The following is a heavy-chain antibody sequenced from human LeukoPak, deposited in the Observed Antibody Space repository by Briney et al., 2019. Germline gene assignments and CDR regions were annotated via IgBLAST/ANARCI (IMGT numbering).Heavy chain of an antibody. CDR1: GFTFSSYA. J-gene: IGHJ6*02. V-gene: IGHV3-23*01. CDR2: ISGSGGST. Sequence: QPGGSLRLSCAASGFTFSSYAMSWVRQAPGKGLEWVSAISGSGGSTYYADSVKGRFTISRDNSKNSLYLQMNSLRAEDTAVYYCASLLRGLGDYYYYGMDVWGQGTTVTVSS. D-gene: IGHD3-16*01. CDR3: ASLLRGLGDYYYYGMDV.